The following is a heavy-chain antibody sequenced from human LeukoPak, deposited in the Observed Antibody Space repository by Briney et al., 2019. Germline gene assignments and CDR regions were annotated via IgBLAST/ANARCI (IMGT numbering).Heavy chain of an antibody. J-gene: IGHJ6*04. CDR1: GGSISSGGYY. V-gene: IGHV4-31*03. CDR3: ARAAAGGYYYYGMDV. D-gene: IGHD6-13*01. Sequence: SQTLSLTCTVSGGSISSGGYYWSWIRQHPGTGLEWIGYIYYSGSTYYNPSLKSRVTISVDTSKNQFSLKLSSVTAADTAVYYCARAAAGGYYYYGMDVWGKGTTVTVSS. CDR2: IYYSGST.